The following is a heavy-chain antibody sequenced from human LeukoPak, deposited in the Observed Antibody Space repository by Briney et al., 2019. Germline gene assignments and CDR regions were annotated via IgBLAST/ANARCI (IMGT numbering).Heavy chain of an antibody. CDR3: ARAKPVTGYYYMDV. J-gene: IGHJ6*03. D-gene: IGHD1-14*01. Sequence: PGGSLRLSCAASGFTFSSYSMNWVRQAPGKGLEWVSSISSSSSYIYYADSVKGRFTISRDNAKNSLYLQMNSLRAEDTAVYYCARAKPVTGYYYMDVWGKGTTVTISS. V-gene: IGHV3-21*01. CDR2: ISSSSSYI. CDR1: GFTFSSYS.